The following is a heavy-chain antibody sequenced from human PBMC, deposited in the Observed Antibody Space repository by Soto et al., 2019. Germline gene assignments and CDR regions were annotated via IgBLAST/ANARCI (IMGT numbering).Heavy chain of an antibody. CDR2: IYYSGST. Sequence: SETLSLTCTVSGGSISSYYWSWIRQPPGKGLEWIGYIYYSGSTNYNPSLKSRVTISVDTSKNQFSLKLSSVTAADTAVYYCARLLGSGATMGGATFDPWGQGTLVTVSS. J-gene: IGHJ5*02. CDR1: GGSISSYY. V-gene: IGHV4-59*01. D-gene: IGHD5-12*01. CDR3: ARLLGSGATMGGATFDP.